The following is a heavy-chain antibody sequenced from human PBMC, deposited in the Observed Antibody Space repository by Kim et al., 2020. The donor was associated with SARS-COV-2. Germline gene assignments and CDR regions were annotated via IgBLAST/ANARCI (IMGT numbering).Heavy chain of an antibody. CDR2: INPSGGST. J-gene: IGHJ4*02. V-gene: IGHV1-46*01. CDR3: ARAPWSYDFWSFFDY. CDR1: GYTFTSYY. Sequence: ASVKVSCKASGYTFTSYYMHWVRQAPGQGLEWMGIINPSGGSTSYAQKFQGRVTMTRDTSTSTVYMELSSLRSEDTAVYYCARAPWSYDFWSFFDYWGQGTLVTVSS. D-gene: IGHD3-3*01.